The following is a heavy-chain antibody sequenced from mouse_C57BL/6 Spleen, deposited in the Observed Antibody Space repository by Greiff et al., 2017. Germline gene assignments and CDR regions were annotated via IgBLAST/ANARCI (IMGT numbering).Heavy chain of an antibody. V-gene: IGHV14-4*01. CDR3: TRAVDGAWFAY. D-gene: IGHD2-3*01. J-gene: IGHJ3*01. CDR1: GFNIKDDY. Sequence: EVKLMESGAELVRPGASVKLSCTASGFNIKDDYMHWVKQRPEQGLEWIGWIDPENGDTEYASKFQGKATITADTSSNTAYLQLSSLTSEDTAVYYCTRAVDGAWFAYWGQGTLVTVSA. CDR2: IDPENGDT.